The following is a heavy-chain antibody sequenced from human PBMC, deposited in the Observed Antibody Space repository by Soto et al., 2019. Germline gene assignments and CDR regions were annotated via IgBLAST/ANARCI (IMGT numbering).Heavy chain of an antibody. Sequence: GSLRLSCAATVFNFKIHAMSWVRQAPGKGLELFSTISSSSSYIYYADSVKGRFTISRDNAKNSLYLQMNSLRAEDTAVYYCARDGLGDVWGQGTTVTVSS. CDR1: VFNFKIHA. D-gene: IGHD2-2*03. V-gene: IGHV3-21*01. CDR3: ARDGLGDV. CDR2: ISSSSSYI. J-gene: IGHJ6*02.